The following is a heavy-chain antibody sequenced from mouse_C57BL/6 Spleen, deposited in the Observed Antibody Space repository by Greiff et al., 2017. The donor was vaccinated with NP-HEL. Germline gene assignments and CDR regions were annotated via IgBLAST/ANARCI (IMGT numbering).Heavy chain of an antibody. Sequence: EVQLVESGEGLVKPGGSLKLSCAASGFTFSSYAMSWVRQTPEKRLEWVAYISSGGDYIYYADTVKGRFTISRDNARNTLYLQMSSLKSEDTAMYYCTRDSYGNYAHYFDYWGQGTTLTVSS. V-gene: IGHV5-9-1*02. D-gene: IGHD2-1*01. CDR3: TRDSYGNYAHYFDY. CDR1: GFTFSSYA. CDR2: ISSGGDYI. J-gene: IGHJ2*01.